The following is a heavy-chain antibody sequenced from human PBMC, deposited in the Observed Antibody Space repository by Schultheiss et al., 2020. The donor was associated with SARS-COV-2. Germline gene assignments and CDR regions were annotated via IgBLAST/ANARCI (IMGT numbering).Heavy chain of an antibody. Sequence: GGSLRLSCEVSGFTFSSYYMHWVRQAPGKGLEWVAHISQDGSEKYYVDSVKGRFAISRDNTRSLLYLQMNSLRAEDTAVYYCARAPVARYGMDVWGQGTTVTVSS. J-gene: IGHJ6*02. CDR2: ISQDGSEK. CDR3: ARAPVARYGMDV. V-gene: IGHV3-7*03. D-gene: IGHD6-19*01. CDR1: GFTFSSYY.